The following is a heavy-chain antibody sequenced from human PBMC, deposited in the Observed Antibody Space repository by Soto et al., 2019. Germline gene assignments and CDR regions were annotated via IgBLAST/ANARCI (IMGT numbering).Heavy chain of an antibody. CDR3: AFAKVTTSYYYGMDV. Sequence: QVQLVQSGAEVKKPGASVKVSCKASGYTFTSYGISWVRQAPGQGLEWMGWISAYNGNTNYAQKLQGRVTRXXDXSXXTAYVELRSLRSDDTAVYYCAFAKVTTSYYYGMDVWGQGTTVTVSS. CDR2: ISAYNGNT. V-gene: IGHV1-18*01. J-gene: IGHJ6*02. D-gene: IGHD4-17*01. CDR1: GYTFTSYG.